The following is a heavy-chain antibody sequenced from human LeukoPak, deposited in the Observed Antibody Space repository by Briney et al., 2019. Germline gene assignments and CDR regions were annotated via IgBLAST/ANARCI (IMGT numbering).Heavy chain of an antibody. CDR3: AGQKDPRPIDY. Sequence: WASVKVSCKASGGTFSSYAISWVRQAPRQGLEWMGWINPSSGGTNYAQKFQGRVTMTRDTSTSTAYMELSELRSDDTAVYYCAGQKDPRPIDYWGQGTLITVSS. CDR1: GGTFSSYA. V-gene: IGHV1-2*02. CDR2: INPSSGGT. J-gene: IGHJ4*02.